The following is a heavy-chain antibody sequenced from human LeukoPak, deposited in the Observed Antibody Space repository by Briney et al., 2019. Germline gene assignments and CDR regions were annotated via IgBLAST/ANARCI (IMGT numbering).Heavy chain of an antibody. CDR1: GFTFSNAW. D-gene: IGHD6-13*01. CDR2: IKSKTDGGTT. Sequence: GGSLRLSCAASGFTFSNAWMSWVRQAPGKGLEWVGRIKSKTDGGTTDYAAPVKGRFTISRDDSKNTLYLQMNSLKTEDTAVYYCTTSSSWYLRALESNDYWGQGTLVTVSS. J-gene: IGHJ4*02. V-gene: IGHV3-15*01. CDR3: TTSSSWYLRALESNDY.